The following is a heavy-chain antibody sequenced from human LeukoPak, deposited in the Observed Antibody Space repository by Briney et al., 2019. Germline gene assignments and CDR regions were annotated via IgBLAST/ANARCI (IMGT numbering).Heavy chain of an antibody. Sequence: GSLRLSCVASGFPFSIYSMNWVRQAPGKGLEWVSHITSSSSSIYYADSVRGRFTISRDNAKNSLYLQMHSLRAEDPAVYFCAREVDVWGKGTMVTVSS. CDR1: GFPFSIYS. CDR2: ITSSSSSI. J-gene: IGHJ6*04. V-gene: IGHV3-48*01. CDR3: AREVDV.